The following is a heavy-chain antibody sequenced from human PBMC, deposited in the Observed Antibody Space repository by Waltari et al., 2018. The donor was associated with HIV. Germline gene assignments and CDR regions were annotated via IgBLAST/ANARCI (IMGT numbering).Heavy chain of an antibody. D-gene: IGHD3-22*01. CDR2: IIAIFGTA. CDR1: GGTFSSYA. CDR3: AREHYYDSSGYYPPYYYYGMDV. J-gene: IGHJ6*02. V-gene: IGHV1-69*06. Sequence: GAEVKKPGSSVKVSCKASGGTFSSYAISWVRQAPGQGLEWMGGIIAIFGTANYAQKFQGRVTITADKSTSTAYMELSSLRSEDTAVYYCAREHYYDSSGYYPPYYYYGMDVWGQGTTVTVSS.